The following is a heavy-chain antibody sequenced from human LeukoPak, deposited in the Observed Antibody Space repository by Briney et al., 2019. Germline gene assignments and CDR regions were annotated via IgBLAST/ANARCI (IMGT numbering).Heavy chain of an antibody. Sequence: GASVKVSCKASGYTFTDYYMHWVQQAPGKGLEWMGLVDPEDGETIYAEKFQGRVTITADTSTDTAYMELSSLRSEDTAVYYCATVGDGYNSSPGDVDYWGQGTLVTVSS. CDR3: ATVGDGYNSSPGDVDY. J-gene: IGHJ4*02. CDR2: VDPEDGET. D-gene: IGHD5-24*01. CDR1: GYTFTDYY. V-gene: IGHV1-69-2*01.